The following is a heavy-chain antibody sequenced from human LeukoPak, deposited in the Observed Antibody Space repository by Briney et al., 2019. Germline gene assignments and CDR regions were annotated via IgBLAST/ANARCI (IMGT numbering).Heavy chain of an antibody. CDR2: INVGNGNT. V-gene: IGHV1-3*03. J-gene: IGHJ4*02. D-gene: IGHD3-22*01. CDR1: GYTFTSYA. CDR3: ARGRLYYDSSGNLDYYFDY. Sequence: ASVKVSCKASGYTFTSYAMHWVRQAPGQRLEWMGWINVGNGNTKYSQEFQGRVTITRDTSASTAYMELNSLRSEDMAVYYCARGRLYYDSSGNLDYYFDYWGQGTLVTVSS.